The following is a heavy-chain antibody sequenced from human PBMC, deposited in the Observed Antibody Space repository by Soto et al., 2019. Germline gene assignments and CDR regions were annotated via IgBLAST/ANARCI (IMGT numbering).Heavy chain of an antibody. D-gene: IGHD2-2*02. CDR2: ISGSGGST. V-gene: IGHV3-23*01. CDR3: ARGQGAAIGDYYYHGMDV. CDR1: GFTFSIFA. Sequence: EVQLLESGGDLVQPGGSLRLSCAASGFTFSIFAMSWVRQSPGKGLEWVSTISGSGGSTYYADAVKGRFTISRDNSMGTLYLQMNTLKPEDTAVYYCARGQGAAIGDYYYHGMDVWGQGTTVTVSS. J-gene: IGHJ6*02.